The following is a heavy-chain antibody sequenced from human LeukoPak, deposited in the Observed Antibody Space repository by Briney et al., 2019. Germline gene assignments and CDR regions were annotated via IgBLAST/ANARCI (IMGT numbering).Heavy chain of an antibody. CDR1: GYTFTSYA. J-gene: IGHJ4*02. D-gene: IGHD2-2*01. CDR2: INAGNGNT. V-gene: IGHV1-3*01. Sequence: ASVKVSCKASGYTFTSYAMHWVRQAPGQRLEWMGWINAGNGNTKYSQKFQGRVTITRDTSASTAYMELSSLRSEDTAVYYCARGQMAVPAKRGFDYWGQGTLVTVSS. CDR3: ARGQMAVPAKRGFDY.